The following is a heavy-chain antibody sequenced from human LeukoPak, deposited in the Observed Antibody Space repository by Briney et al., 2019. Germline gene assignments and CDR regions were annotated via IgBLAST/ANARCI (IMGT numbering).Heavy chain of an antibody. CDR2: IKEDGSPE. Sequence: ARGCLRLSCSYTGFTLRSYRISCVRQAPGKGQEWVANIKEDGSPEYYLDSVRGRFTVSRDNAKNSVSLQMSSLRAEDTAVYYCARDSRFCTSSNCRGDAFDLWGQGTMVTVTS. V-gene: IGHV3-7*01. CDR3: ARDSRFCTSSNCRGDAFDL. CDR1: GFTLRSYR. J-gene: IGHJ3*01. D-gene: IGHD2-8*01.